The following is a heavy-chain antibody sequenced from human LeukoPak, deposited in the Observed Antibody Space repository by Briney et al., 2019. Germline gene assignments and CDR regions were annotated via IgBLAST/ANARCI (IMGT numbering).Heavy chain of an antibody. D-gene: IGHD6-13*01. CDR1: GFTFSSYW. CDR2: IKQDGSEK. V-gene: IGHV3-7*05. Sequence: VGSLRLSCAASGFTFSSYWMSWVRQAPGKGLEWVAKIKQDGSEKYYVDSVKGRFTISRDNAKNSLYLQMNSLRAEDTAVYYCARGDPGYSSSWPLDYWGQGTLVTVSS. J-gene: IGHJ4*02. CDR3: ARGDPGYSSSWPLDY.